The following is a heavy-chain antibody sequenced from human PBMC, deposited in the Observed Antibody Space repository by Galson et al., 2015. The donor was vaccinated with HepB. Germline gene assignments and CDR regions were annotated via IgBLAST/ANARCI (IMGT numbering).Heavy chain of an antibody. CDR1: GYTFTSYG. Sequence: SVKVSCKASGYTFTSYGIVWVRQAPGQGLEWMGWISAYSGHTKCGHQFQGRVTMTTNTSTNTAYLELRSLRSDDTAVYYCARCDMAGTTDFDPWGQGTLVTVSS. D-gene: IGHD1-7*01. J-gene: IGHJ5*02. CDR3: ARCDMAGTTDFDP. V-gene: IGHV1-18*01. CDR2: ISAYSGHT.